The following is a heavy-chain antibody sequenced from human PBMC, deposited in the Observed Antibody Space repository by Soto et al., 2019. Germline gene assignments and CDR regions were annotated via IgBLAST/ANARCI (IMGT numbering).Heavy chain of an antibody. J-gene: IGHJ3*02. V-gene: IGHV3-23*01. CDR1: GFTFSSYA. Sequence: GGSLRLSCAASGFTFSSYAMSWVRQAPGKGLEWVSAISGSGGRTYYAGSVKGRFTISTDNSKNTLYLQVNSLRAEDTGVYYCAKERSLYSSSWYGAFDIWGQGTMVTVSS. CDR2: ISGSGGRT. D-gene: IGHD6-13*01. CDR3: AKERSLYSSSWYGAFDI.